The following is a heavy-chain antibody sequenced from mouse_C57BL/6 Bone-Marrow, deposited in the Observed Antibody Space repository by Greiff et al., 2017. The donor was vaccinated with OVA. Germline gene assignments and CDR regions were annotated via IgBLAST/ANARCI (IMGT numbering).Heavy chain of an antibody. D-gene: IGHD1-1*01. CDR1: GFTFSSYA. CDR2: ISDGGSYT. CDR3: AREEYYGSSYLAWFAY. V-gene: IGHV5-4*01. Sequence: DVMLVESGGGLVKPGGSLQLSCAASGFTFSSYALSWVRQTPEKRLAWVATISDGGSYTYYPDNVKGRFTISRDNAKNHLYLQRGHLKSVYTAMYYCAREEYYGSSYLAWFAYWGEGTLVTVSA. J-gene: IGHJ3*01.